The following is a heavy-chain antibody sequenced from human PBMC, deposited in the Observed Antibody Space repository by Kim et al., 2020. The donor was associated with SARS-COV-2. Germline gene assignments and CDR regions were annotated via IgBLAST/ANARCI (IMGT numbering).Heavy chain of an antibody. CDR1: GFTFNNFG. V-gene: IGHV3-30*18. Sequence: GGSLRLSCAASGFTFNNFGMHRVRQAPGKGLEWVAVITYEGSTKHYADSVNGRFTISRDSFKNTMSLQMSGLTAEDTAVYYCAKANVFLWFGKFYEDALDLWGQGTMVTVSS. CDR2: ITYEGSTK. CDR3: AKANVFLWFGKFYEDALDL. J-gene: IGHJ3*01. D-gene: IGHD3-10*01.